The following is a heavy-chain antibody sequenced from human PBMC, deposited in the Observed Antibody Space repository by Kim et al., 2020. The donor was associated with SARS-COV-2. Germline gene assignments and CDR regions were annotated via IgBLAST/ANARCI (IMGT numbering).Heavy chain of an antibody. V-gene: IGHV3-64D*06. D-gene: IGHD3-10*01. J-gene: IGHJ4*02. Sequence: KGRFTISRDNSKNTLYLQMSSLRAEDTAVYYCVTRAYYYGSGSPGGLFDYWGQGTLVTVSS. CDR3: VTRAYYYGSGSPGGLFDY.